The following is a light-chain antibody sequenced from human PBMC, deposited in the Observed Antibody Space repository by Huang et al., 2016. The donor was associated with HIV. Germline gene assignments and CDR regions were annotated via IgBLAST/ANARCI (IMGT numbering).Light chain of an antibody. J-gene: IGKJ4*01. CDR2: DAS. Sequence: EIVLTQSPATLSLSPGERATLSCRASQSVSSYLAWYHQKPGQAPRLLIYDASNRATGIPARFSGSGSGTDFTLTISSLGPEDFAVYYCQQRSNWPRLTFGGGTKVEI. V-gene: IGKV3-11*01. CDR1: QSVSSY. CDR3: QQRSNWPRLT.